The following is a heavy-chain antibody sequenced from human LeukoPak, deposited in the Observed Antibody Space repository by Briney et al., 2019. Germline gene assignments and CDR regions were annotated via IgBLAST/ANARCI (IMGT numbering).Heavy chain of an antibody. CDR1: GFTFSSYA. Sequence: PGGSLRLSCAASGFTFSSYAMSWVRQAPGKGPEWVSAISGSGGSTYYADSVKGRFTISRDNSKNTLYLQMNSLRAEDTAVYYCAKADGSGSYYKKGNYAFDIWGQGTMVTVSS. CDR2: ISGSGGST. D-gene: IGHD3-10*01. V-gene: IGHV3-23*01. J-gene: IGHJ3*02. CDR3: AKADGSGSYYKKGNYAFDI.